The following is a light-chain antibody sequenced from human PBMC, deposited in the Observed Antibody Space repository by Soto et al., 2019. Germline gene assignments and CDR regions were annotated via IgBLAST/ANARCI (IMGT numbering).Light chain of an antibody. CDR3: QHYGYSQWT. CDR2: GVY. Sequence: IVLTHAPGTLSLSPGERATLSCRASQTGNNNYLAWYQHKSGQAPRLLIYGVYTRASGIPDRFSGSGSGTEFTLTITRLEPEDSAVYFCQHYGYSQWTFGQGTKVDNK. J-gene: IGKJ1*01. CDR1: QTGNNNY. V-gene: IGKV3-20*01.